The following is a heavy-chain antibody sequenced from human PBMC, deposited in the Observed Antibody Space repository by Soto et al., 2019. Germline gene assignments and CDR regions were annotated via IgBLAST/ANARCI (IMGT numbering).Heavy chain of an antibody. V-gene: IGHV3-66*01. CDR3: AMDDVHCSCGSCYGVPMDV. CDR1: GFTVSSNY. CDR2: IQRGGST. J-gene: IGHJ6*03. Sequence: EVQLVESGGGLVQPGGSLRLSCAASGFTVSSNYMSWVRQAPGKGLEWVSGIQRGGSTYYADTVKGRFTISRNNSKNKRYLQMTSLRAEDTAVYSWAMDDVHCSCGSCYGVPMDVWAKGTTVTFSS. D-gene: IGHD2-15*01.